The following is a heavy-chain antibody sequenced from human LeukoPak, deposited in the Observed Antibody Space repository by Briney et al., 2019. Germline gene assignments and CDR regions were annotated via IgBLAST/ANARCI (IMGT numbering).Heavy chain of an antibody. V-gene: IGHV1-2*02. J-gene: IGHJ4*02. Sequence: ASVKVSCKASGYTFTGYYMHWVRQAPGQGLEWMGWINPNSGGTNYAQKFQGRVTMTRDTSISTACMELSRLRSDDTAVYYCAREARELQGLDYWGQGTLVTVSS. CDR1: GYTFTGYY. CDR3: AREARELQGLDY. D-gene: IGHD3-10*01. CDR2: INPNSGGT.